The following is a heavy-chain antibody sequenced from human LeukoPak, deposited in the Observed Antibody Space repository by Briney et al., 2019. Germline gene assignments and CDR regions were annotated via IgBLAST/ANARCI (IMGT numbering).Heavy chain of an antibody. J-gene: IGHJ4*02. CDR1: GTSITSYY. D-gene: IGHD2-8*01. Sequence: SETLSLTCTVSGTSITSYYWNWIRQAPGQGPAWIGYGHYSGNTKYNPPLKSRVTISVDTSKDQFSLRLSSVTAADTAVYFCAKWASDNRAFDLWGQGTLVTVSS. CDR2: GHYSGNT. V-gene: IGHV4-59*08. CDR3: AKWASDNRAFDL.